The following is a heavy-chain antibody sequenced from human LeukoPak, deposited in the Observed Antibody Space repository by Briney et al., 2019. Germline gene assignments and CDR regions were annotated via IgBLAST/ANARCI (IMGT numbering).Heavy chain of an antibody. D-gene: IGHD3-22*01. Sequence: SVKVSCKASGGTFSSYAISWVRQAPGQGLEWMGRIIPILGIANYAQKFQGRVTITADTSTSTAYMELRSLRSDDTAVYYCARGPHERSGYPDDWGQGTLVTVSS. V-gene: IGHV1-69*04. J-gene: IGHJ4*02. CDR2: IIPILGIA. CDR1: GGTFSSYA. CDR3: ARGPHERSGYPDD.